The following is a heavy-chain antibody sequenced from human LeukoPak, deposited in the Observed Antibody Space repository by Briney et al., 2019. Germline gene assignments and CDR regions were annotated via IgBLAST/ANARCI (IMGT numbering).Heavy chain of an antibody. Sequence: SETLSLTCAVYSRSFSDYYWSWIRQSPGKGLEWIGQIDHSGSTAYTSSLKSRVTISVNSSKNQFSLKLISVTAADTAVYYCARGPNDSDHDFDYWGQGTLVTVSS. CDR1: SRSFSDYY. D-gene: IGHD1-14*01. V-gene: IGHV4-34*01. CDR2: IDHSGST. CDR3: ARGPNDSDHDFDY. J-gene: IGHJ4*02.